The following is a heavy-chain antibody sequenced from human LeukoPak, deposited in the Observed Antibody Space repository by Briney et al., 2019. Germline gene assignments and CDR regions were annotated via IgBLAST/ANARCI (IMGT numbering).Heavy chain of an antibody. Sequence: ASVKVSCKASGYTFTSYYIHWVRQAPGQGLEWMGIISPSGSSTTYAQKFQGRVTMTRDMSTSTVYMELSSLRSEDTAVYYCARGNGLNYDSSGYYLFDYWGQGTLVTVSS. CDR3: ARGNGLNYDSSGYYLFDY. V-gene: IGHV1-46*01. CDR2: ISPSGSST. D-gene: IGHD3-22*01. CDR1: GYTFTSYY. J-gene: IGHJ4*02.